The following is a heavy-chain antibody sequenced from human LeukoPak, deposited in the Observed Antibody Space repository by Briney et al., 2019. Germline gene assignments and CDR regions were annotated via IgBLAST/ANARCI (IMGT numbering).Heavy chain of an antibody. CDR2: INGDGSST. V-gene: IGHV3-74*01. CDR1: GFPFSSYW. D-gene: IGHD3-22*01. Sequence: PGGSLRLSCAASGFPFSSYWMHWVRQVPGKGLVWVSRINGDGSSTSYADSVKGRFAISRDNAKNTLYLQMNGLRAEDTAVYYCARDGDSSGYCVNFDYWGQGTLVTVSS. CDR3: ARDGDSSGYCVNFDY. J-gene: IGHJ4*02.